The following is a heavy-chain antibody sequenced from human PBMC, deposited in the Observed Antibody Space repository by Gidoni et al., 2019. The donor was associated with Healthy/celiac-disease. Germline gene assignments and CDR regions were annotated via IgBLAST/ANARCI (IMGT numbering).Heavy chain of an antibody. D-gene: IGHD3-22*01. J-gene: IGHJ3*02. Sequence: QMQLVQSGPEVKKPGTSVKVSCKASGFTFTSPAVQWVRQARGQRLEWIGWIVVGSGNTNYAQKFQERVTITRDMSTSTAYMELSSLRSEDTAVYYCAADSSGYHQHDAFDIWGQGTMVTVSS. CDR3: AADSSGYHQHDAFDI. CDR2: IVVGSGNT. V-gene: IGHV1-58*01. CDR1: GFTFTSPA.